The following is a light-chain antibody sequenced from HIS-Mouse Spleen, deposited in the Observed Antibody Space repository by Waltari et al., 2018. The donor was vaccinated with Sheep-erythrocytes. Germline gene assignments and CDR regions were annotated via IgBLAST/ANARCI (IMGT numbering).Light chain of an antibody. CDR1: QSVSSY. Sequence: EIVLTQSPATLSLSPGERATLSCRASQSVSSYLAWYQQKPGQAPRLLIYDASNRATGIPARFSGSGSVTDFTLTISSLEPEDFAVYYCQKYNSALTWTFGQGTKVEIK. CDR3: QKYNSALTWT. CDR2: DAS. J-gene: IGKJ1*01. V-gene: IGKV3-11*01.